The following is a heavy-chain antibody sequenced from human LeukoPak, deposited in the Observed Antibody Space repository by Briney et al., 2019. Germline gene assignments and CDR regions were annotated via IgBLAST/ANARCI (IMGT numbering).Heavy chain of an antibody. J-gene: IGHJ4*02. CDR3: ARDLVRYFDY. CDR2: ISSSGSYI. V-gene: IGHV3-21*01. D-gene: IGHD2-2*01. Sequence: PGGSLRLSCAASGFTFSSYSMNWVRQAPGKGLEWVSSISSSGSYIYYADSVKGRFTISRDNAKNSLYLQMNSLRAEDTAVYYCARDLVRYFDYWGQGTLVTVSS. CDR1: GFTFSSYS.